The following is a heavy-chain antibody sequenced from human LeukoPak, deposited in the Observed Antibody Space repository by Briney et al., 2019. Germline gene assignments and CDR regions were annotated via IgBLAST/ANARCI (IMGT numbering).Heavy chain of an antibody. D-gene: IGHD2-15*01. CDR3: ARNSYSPRNDVDY. Sequence: GGSLRLSCAASGFTFSSYWMSWVRQTPGKGLEWVSYISSSSNTIYNADSVKGRFTISRDNAKNSLYLQMNSLRAEDTAVYYCARNSYSPRNDVDYWGQGTLVTVSS. CDR2: ISSSSNTI. V-gene: IGHV3-48*04. J-gene: IGHJ4*02. CDR1: GFTFSSYW.